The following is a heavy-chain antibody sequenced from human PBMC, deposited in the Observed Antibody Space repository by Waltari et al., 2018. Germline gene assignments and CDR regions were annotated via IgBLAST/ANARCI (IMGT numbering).Heavy chain of an antibody. V-gene: IGHV3-43D*04. D-gene: IGHD3-10*01. CDR2: ISWDGGST. CDR3: AKDRSVRGVILDY. Sequence: EVQLVESGGVVVQPGGSLRLSCAASGFTFDDYAMHWFRQAPGKGLEWVSLISWDGGSTYYADSVKGRFTISRDNSKNSLYLQMNSLRAEDTALYYCAKDRSVRGVILDYWGQGTLVTVSS. J-gene: IGHJ4*02. CDR1: GFTFDDYA.